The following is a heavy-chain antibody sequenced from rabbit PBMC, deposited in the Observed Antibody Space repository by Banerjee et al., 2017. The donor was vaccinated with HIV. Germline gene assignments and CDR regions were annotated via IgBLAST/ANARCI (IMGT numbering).Heavy chain of an antibody. J-gene: IGHJ4*01. D-gene: IGHD1-1*01. CDR1: GFSFSSSYW. Sequence: QEQLEESGGDLVKPEGSLTLTCTASGFSFSSSYWICWVRQAPGKGLEWIACIYAGSSGSTYYASWAKGRFTISKTSSTTVTLQMTSLTAADTATYFCARDPYVVGSGWYQSFDLWGPGTLVTVS. CDR2: IYAGSSGST. V-gene: IGHV1S45*01. CDR3: ARDPYVVGSGWYQSFDL.